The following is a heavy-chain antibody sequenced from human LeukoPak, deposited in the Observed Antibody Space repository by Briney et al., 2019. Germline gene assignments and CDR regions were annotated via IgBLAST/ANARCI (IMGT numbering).Heavy chain of an antibody. D-gene: IGHD6-19*01. CDR3: AKDEDFSGGWYPGHY. V-gene: IGHV3-23*01. CDR2: VSGNGAFT. CDR1: GFTFRNYG. Sequence: PGGSLRLSCEASGFTFRNYGLSWVRLAPGKGLEWVSVVSGNGAFTYYADPVKGRFTVSRDNSKNTAYLQMNSLRAEDTALYYCAKDEDFSGGWYPGHYWGQGTLVTVSS. J-gene: IGHJ4*02.